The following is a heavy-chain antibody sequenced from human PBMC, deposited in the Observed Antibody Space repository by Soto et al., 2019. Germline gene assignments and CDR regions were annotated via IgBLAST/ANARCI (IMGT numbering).Heavy chain of an antibody. Sequence: EVQLLESGGGLVQPGGSLRLSCAASGFTFSSYAMRWVRQAPGKGLEWVSAISGSGGSTYYADSVKGRFTISRDNSKNTVYLQMNSLRGEDTAVYYCARRGSGSYCDYWGQGALVTVSS. D-gene: IGHD1-26*01. V-gene: IGHV3-23*01. J-gene: IGHJ4*02. CDR2: ISGSGGST. CDR1: GFTFSSYA. CDR3: ARRGSGSYCDY.